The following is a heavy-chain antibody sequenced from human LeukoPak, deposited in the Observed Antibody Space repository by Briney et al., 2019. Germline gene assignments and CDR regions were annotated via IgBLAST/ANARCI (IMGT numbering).Heavy chain of an antibody. V-gene: IGHV1-69*13. Sequence: GASVKVSCKASGGTFSSYAISWVRQAPGQGLEWMGGIIPIFGTANYAQKFQGRVTITADESTSTAYMELSSLRSEDTAVYYCARVASGSYRGYFDYWGQGTLVTVSS. D-gene: IGHD1-26*01. J-gene: IGHJ4*02. CDR3: ARVASGSYRGYFDY. CDR1: GGTFSSYA. CDR2: IIPIFGTA.